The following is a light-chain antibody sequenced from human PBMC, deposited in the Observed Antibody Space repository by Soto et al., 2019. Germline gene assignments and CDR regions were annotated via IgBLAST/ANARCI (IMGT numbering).Light chain of an antibody. CDR3: QQYSTSPIS. Sequence: ENVLTQSPGTLSLLTGERATLSCRASQVTSRYLSWYQQRPGQAPRLLIYGASSRATGIPDRFSGSGSGTDFTLTISRLETEDFAVYYCQQYSTSPISFGQGTRLEIK. CDR1: QVTSRY. V-gene: IGKV3-20*01. CDR2: GAS. J-gene: IGKJ5*01.